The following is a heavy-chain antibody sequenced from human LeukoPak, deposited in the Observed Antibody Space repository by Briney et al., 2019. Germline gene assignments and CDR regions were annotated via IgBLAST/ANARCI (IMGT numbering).Heavy chain of an antibody. D-gene: IGHD3-22*01. Sequence: ASVKVSCKASGYTFTSYYMHWVRQAPGQGLERMGIINPSGGSTSYAQKFQGRVTMTRDTSTSTVYMELSSLRSEDTAVYYCARDLDPKDYDSSGYSTWGQGTLVTVSS. CDR1: GYTFTSYY. J-gene: IGHJ5*02. V-gene: IGHV1-46*01. CDR2: INPSGGST. CDR3: ARDLDPKDYDSSGYST.